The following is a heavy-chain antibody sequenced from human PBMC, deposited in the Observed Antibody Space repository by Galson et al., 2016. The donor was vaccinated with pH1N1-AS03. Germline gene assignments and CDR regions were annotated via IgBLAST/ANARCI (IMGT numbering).Heavy chain of an antibody. CDR3: ARDPRGPCTSTTCPTAYYFGMDV. CDR1: GYIFTGFY. Sequence: SVKVSCKASGYIFTGFYVHWVQQAPGQRLEWMGWINPNSGVTNYAQKFQAWVTMTRDTSISTAYMELYGLKSDDTAVYYCARDPRGPCTSTTCPTAYYFGMDVWGQGTTVIVSS. D-gene: IGHD2-2*01. J-gene: IGHJ6*02. V-gene: IGHV1-2*04. CDR2: INPNSGVT.